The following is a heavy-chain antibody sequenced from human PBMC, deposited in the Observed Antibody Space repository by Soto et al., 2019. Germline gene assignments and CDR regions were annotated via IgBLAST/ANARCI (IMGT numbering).Heavy chain of an antibody. D-gene: IGHD4-17*01. CDR3: AKRTVRWYFDL. Sequence: EVQLLESGGGLVQPGGSLRLSCAASGFTFSSYAMNWVRQAPGKGLEWVSVISGSGGSTYYADAVKGRFTISRDNSTNTLYLQMNSLRAEDTAVYYCAKRTVRWYFDLWGRGTLVTVSS. J-gene: IGHJ2*01. V-gene: IGHV3-23*01. CDR1: GFTFSSYA. CDR2: ISGSGGST.